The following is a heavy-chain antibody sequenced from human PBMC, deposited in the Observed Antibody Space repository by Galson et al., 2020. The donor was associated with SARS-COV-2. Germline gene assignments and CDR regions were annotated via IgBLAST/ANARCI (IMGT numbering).Heavy chain of an antibody. CDR2: ILYTGST. V-gene: IGHV4-61*01. CDR1: GDSVSSGPYY. J-gene: IGHJ4*02. CDR3: ARYGSDTYPH. Sequence: SETLSLTCTVSGDSVSSGPYYWSWIRQPPGKGLEWIGYILYTGSTNDNPSLKSRVTMLIDTSENQFSLKLSSVTAADTAVYYCARYGSDTYPHWGQGTLVTVSS. D-gene: IGHD3-10*01.